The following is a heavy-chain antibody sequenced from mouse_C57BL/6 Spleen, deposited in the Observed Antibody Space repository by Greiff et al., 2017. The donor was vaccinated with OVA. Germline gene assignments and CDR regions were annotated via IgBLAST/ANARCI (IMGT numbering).Heavy chain of an antibody. V-gene: IGHV5-16*01. CDR2: INYDGSST. CDR3: AREEYYYGSSYGFDY. D-gene: IGHD1-1*01. CDR1: GFTFSDYY. Sequence: EVKLVESEGGLVQPGSSMKLSCTASGFTFSDYYMAWVRQVPEKGLEWVANINYDGSSTYYLDSLKSRFIISRDNAKNILYLQMSSLKSEDTATYYFAREEYYYGSSYGFDYWGQGTTLTVSS. J-gene: IGHJ2*01.